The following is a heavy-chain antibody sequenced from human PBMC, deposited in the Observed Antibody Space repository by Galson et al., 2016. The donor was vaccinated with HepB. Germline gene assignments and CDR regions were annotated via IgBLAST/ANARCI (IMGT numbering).Heavy chain of an antibody. CDR1: GFAFNTFA. CDR2: ISYDGSNK. D-gene: IGHD5-18*01. J-gene: IGHJ4*02. Sequence: SLRLSCAASGFAFNTFALHWVRQAPGKGLEWVALISYDGSNKYYADSVKGRFTISRDNSRNTLYLQMNSLRAEDTALYYCAKGGYSYCYMDYWGQGTLVTVSS. CDR3: AKGGYSYCYMDY. V-gene: IGHV3-30*04.